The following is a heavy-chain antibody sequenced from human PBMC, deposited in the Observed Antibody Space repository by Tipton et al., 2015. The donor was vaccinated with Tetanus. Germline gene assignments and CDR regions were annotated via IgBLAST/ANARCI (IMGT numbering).Heavy chain of an antibody. CDR3: ARSADTWFDP. J-gene: IGHJ5*02. CDR2: VYYNGNS. Sequence: TLSLTYSLSGGSLSSGTFYWDWIRQRPGKGLEWIGNVYYNGNSLQNPSLKGRVTLSLDKSKNQFYLNLRSVTAADTGIYYCARSADTWFDPWGQGILVTVSS. V-gene: IGHV4-39*01. CDR1: GGSLSSGTFY.